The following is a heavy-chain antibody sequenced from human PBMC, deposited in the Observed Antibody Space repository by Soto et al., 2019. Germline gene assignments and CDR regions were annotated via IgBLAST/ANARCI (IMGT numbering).Heavy chain of an antibody. CDR1: GGSFSGYY. D-gene: IGHD2-15*01. CDR2: INHSGST. V-gene: IGHV4-34*01. CDR3: ARDRRHRYCSGGSCYSDWFDP. J-gene: IGHJ5*02. Sequence: SETLSLTCAVYGGSFSGYYWSWIRQPPGKGLEWIGEINHSGSTNYNPSLKSRVTISVDTSKNQFSLKLSSVTAADTAVYYCARDRRHRYCSGGSCYSDWFDPWGQGTLVTVSS.